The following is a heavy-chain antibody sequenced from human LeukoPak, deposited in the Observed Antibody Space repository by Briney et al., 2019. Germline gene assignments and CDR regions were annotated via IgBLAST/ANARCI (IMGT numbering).Heavy chain of an antibody. Sequence: HPGGSLRLSCAASGFTFSSYWMSWVRQAPGKGLEWVANTKQDGSEKYYVDSVKGRFTISRDNAKNSLYLQVNSLRAEDTAVYYCATEILYYYDSSGYYVDYFGYWGQGTLVTVSS. CDR2: TKQDGSEK. CDR3: ATEILYYYDSSGYYVDYFGY. D-gene: IGHD3-22*01. CDR1: GFTFSSYW. V-gene: IGHV3-7*01. J-gene: IGHJ4*02.